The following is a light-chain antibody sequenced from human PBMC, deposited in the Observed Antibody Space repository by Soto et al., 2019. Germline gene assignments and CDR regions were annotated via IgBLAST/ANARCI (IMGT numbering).Light chain of an antibody. J-gene: IGKJ1*01. CDR1: QAVRNN. Sequence: EFVLTQSPGTLSLSPGERATLSCRASQAVRNNYLAWYQQKPGQAPRLLIYDASTRATGIPARFSGSGSGTEFTLTINSLQSEDFAVYYCQQYNNWPRTFGQGTKVDIK. CDR3: QQYNNWPRT. V-gene: IGKV3-15*01. CDR2: DAS.